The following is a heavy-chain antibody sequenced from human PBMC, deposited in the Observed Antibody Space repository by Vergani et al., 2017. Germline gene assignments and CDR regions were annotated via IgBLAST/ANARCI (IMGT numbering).Heavy chain of an antibody. V-gene: IGHV3-66*02. D-gene: IGHD2-8*01. Sequence: QVAESGGQLVQPGGSLRLSCEVSGFSVSGHYMNWVRQDPARGLEWVSVLQTDHVAYYMDSVRGRFTISRDDSKNTLYLHLNRVRPEYMAVYYCARDTPSGVNNGMDVSGQGPTATV. CDR1: GFSVSGHY. CDR2: LQTDHVA. J-gene: IGHJ6*02. CDR3: ARDTPSGVNNGMDV.